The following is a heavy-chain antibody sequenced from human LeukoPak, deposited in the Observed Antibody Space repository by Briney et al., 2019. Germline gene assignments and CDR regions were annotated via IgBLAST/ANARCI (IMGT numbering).Heavy chain of an antibody. CDR3: AKDLLRNYYYYMDV. D-gene: IGHD1-26*01. V-gene: IGHV3-23*01. Sequence: PGGSLRLSCEASGFTVSSFEINWVRQAPGKGLEWVSAISGWGDSTYYADSVKGRFTISRDNSKNTLYLQMNSLRAEDTAIYYCAKDLLRNYYYYMDVWGKGTTVTVSS. CDR1: GFTVSSFE. CDR2: ISGWGDST. J-gene: IGHJ6*03.